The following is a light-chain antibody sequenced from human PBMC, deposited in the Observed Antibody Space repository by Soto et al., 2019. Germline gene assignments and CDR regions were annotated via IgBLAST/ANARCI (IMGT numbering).Light chain of an antibody. CDR2: AAS. CDR3: QQSFSPLWT. CDR1: QSISNY. V-gene: IGKV1-39*01. J-gene: IGKJ1*01. Sequence: DIQMTQSPSSLSASVGDRVTITCRASQSISNYLTWYQQKPGKAPTLLIYAASSMQSGVPSRFSGSGSETDFTLTISSLQPDDSATYYCQQSFSPLWTFGQGTKVEV.